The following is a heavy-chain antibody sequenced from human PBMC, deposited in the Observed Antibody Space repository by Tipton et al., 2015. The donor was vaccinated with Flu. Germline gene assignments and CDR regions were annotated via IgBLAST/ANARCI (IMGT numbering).Heavy chain of an antibody. CDR1: GGSLSSYY. CDR2: MYTSGST. V-gene: IGHV4-4*07. J-gene: IGHJ4*02. Sequence: GSLRLSCTVSGGSLSSYYWSWIRQPAGRGLEWIGRMYTSGSTNYNPSLKSRLTMSVDASKQQFSLKLSSMTAADTAVYYCARGSGSGTFMIFDLWGQGALVTVSS. D-gene: IGHD3-10*01. CDR3: ARGSGSGTFMIFDL.